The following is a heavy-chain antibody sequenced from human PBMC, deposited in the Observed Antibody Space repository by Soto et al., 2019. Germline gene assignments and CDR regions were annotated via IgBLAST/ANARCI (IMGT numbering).Heavy chain of an antibody. V-gene: IGHV1-69*06. J-gene: IGHJ6*02. CDR1: GGTFSSYA. Sequence: QVQLVQSGAEVQKPGSSVKVSCKASGGTFSSYAISWVRQAPGQGLEWMGGIIPIFGTANYAQKFQGRVTITADKSTSTAYMELSSLRSEDTAVYYCAIPALGYCSSTSCPYGMDVWGQGTTVTVSS. CDR3: AIPALGYCSSTSCPYGMDV. D-gene: IGHD2-2*01. CDR2: IIPIFGTA.